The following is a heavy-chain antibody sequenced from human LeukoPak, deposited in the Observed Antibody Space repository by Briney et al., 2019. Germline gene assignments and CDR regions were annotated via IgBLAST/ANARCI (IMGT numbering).Heavy chain of an antibody. D-gene: IGHD3-22*01. J-gene: IGHJ4*02. Sequence: ASVKVSCKASGYTFTGYYMHWVRQAPGQGLEWMGWINPNSGGTNYAQKFQGRVTMTRDTSISTAYMELSRLRSDDTAVYYCARAPSNVYYDSSGYSQHFDYWGQGTLVTVSS. V-gene: IGHV1-2*02. CDR2: INPNSGGT. CDR1: GYTFTGYY. CDR3: ARAPSNVYYDSSGYSQHFDY.